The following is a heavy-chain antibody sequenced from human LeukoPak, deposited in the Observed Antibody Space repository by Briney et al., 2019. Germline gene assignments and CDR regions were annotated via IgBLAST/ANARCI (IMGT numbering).Heavy chain of an antibody. CDR1: GGTFSSYA. J-gene: IGHJ2*01. CDR2: IIPIFGTA. CDR3: ARGHSSMTPYWYFDL. Sequence: VASVKVSCKASGGTFSSYAISWVRQAPGQGLEWMGGIIPIFGTANYAQKFQGRVTVTTDESTSTAYMELSSLRSEDTAVYYCARGHSSMTPYWYFDLWGRGTLVTVSS. D-gene: IGHD2/OR15-2a*01. V-gene: IGHV1-69*05.